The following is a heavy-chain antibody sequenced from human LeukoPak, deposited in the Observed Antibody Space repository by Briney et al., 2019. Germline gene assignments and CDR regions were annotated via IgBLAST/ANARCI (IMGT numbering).Heavy chain of an antibody. Sequence: PSQTLSLTCTVSGGSISSGGYYWSWIRQPPGKGLEWIGYIYHSGSTYYNPSLKSRVTISVDRSKNQFSLKLSSVTAADTAVYYCARGSGYDYLGGLVDYWGQGTLVTVSS. D-gene: IGHD5-12*01. CDR3: ARGSGYDYLGGLVDY. CDR2: IYHSGST. J-gene: IGHJ4*02. CDR1: GGSISSGGYY. V-gene: IGHV4-30-2*01.